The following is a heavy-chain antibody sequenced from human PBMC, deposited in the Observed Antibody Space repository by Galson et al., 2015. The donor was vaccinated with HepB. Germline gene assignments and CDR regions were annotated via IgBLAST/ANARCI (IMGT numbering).Heavy chain of an antibody. V-gene: IGHV3-11*01. D-gene: IGHD3-3*01. CDR2: ISSSGSTI. J-gene: IGHJ4*02. CDR3: ARVLRFLEWLSPFDY. CDR1: GFTFSDYY. Sequence: SLRLSCAASGFTFSDYYMSWIRQAPGKGLEWVSYISSSGSTIYYADSVKGRFTISRDNAKNSLYLQMNSLRAEDTAVYYCARVLRFLEWLSPFDYWGQGTLVTVSS.